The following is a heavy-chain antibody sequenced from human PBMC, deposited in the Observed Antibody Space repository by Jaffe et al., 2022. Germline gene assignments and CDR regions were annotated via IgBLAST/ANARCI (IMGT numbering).Heavy chain of an antibody. D-gene: IGHD6-19*01. CDR1: GGSFHGYF. CDR2: IYPTTRT. CDR3: ARGRPYSRGLGKGFDF. J-gene: IGHJ3*01. Sequence: QVELQQGGAGLVRPSETLSLTCDVYGGSFHGYFWSWIRQPPGKALEWIGEIYPTTRTQYNPSLKSRVTISADMSKNQFSLNLTSVTAADTAIYYCARGRPYSRGLGKGFDFWGQGTVVSVSS. V-gene: IGHV4-34*02.